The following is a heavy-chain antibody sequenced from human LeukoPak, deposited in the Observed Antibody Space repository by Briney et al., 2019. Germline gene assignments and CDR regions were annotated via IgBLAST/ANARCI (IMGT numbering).Heavy chain of an antibody. J-gene: IGHJ4*02. D-gene: IGHD4-17*01. Sequence: SETLSLTCTVSGGSISSGSYYWSWIRQPAGKGLEWIGRIYTSGSTNYNPSLKSRVTISVDTSKNQFSLKLSSVTAADTAVYYCARDYGDYQFDYWGQGILVTVSS. CDR3: ARDYGDYQFDY. CDR2: IYTSGST. CDR1: GGSISSGSYY. V-gene: IGHV4-61*02.